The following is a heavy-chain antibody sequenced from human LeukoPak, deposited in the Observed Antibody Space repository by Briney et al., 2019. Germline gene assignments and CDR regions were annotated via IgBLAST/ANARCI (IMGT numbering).Heavy chain of an antibody. CDR1: GYTFTGYY. CDR2: SYPKTGAA. D-gene: IGHD3-10*02. V-gene: IGHV1-2*02. Sequence: ASVKVSCKASGYTFTGYYIHWVRQAPGQGLQWMGWSYPKTGAALSAQRFQGRLTMTRDMSIATAYMELGGLTSDDTAIYYCASLAIHFGVRGFDYWGQGTLVTVSS. J-gene: IGHJ4*02. CDR3: ASLAIHFGVRGFDY.